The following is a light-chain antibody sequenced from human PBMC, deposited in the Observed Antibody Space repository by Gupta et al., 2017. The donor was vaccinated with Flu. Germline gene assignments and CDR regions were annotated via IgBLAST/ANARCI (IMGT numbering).Light chain of an antibody. CDR3: CSYAGSSTG. CDR2: EVS. V-gene: IGLV2-23*02. J-gene: IGLJ3*02. CDR1: SSDVGSYNL. Sequence: GTSSDVGSYNLVSWYQQHPGKAPKLMIYEVSKRPSGVSNRFSGSKSGNTASLTISGLQAEDEADYYCCSYAGSSTGFGGGTKLTVL.